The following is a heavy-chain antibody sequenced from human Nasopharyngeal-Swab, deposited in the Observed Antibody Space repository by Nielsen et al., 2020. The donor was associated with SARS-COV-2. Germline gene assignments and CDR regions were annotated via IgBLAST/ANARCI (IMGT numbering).Heavy chain of an antibody. D-gene: IGHD6-19*01. V-gene: IGHV4-59*01. CDR3: ARDMGESSGWPDHFDY. Sequence: WIRRPPGKGLEWIGYIYYSGSTNYNPSLRSRVTISVDTSKNQFSLKLSSVTAADTAVYYCARDMGESSGWPDHFDYWGQGTLVTVSS. J-gene: IGHJ4*02. CDR2: IYYSGST.